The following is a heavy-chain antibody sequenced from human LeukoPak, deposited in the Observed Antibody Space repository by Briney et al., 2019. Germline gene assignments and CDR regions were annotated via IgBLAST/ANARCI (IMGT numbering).Heavy chain of an antibody. J-gene: IGHJ4*02. D-gene: IGHD1-26*01. V-gene: IGHV4-61*02. CDR1: GGSISSGSYY. CDR3: ARARAVGMIGY. CDR2: IYTSGST. Sequence: SETLSLTCTVSGGSISSGSYYWSWIRQPAGKGLEWIGRIYTSGSTNYNPSLKSRVTISVDTSKNQFSLKLSSVTAADTAVCYCARARAVGMIGYWGQGTLVTVSS.